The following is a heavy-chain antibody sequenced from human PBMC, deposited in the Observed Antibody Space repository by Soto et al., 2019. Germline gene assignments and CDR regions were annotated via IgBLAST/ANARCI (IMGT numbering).Heavy chain of an antibody. CDR1: GYIFTGYH. V-gene: IGHV1-2*02. Sequence: SSVKVSCKASGYIFTGYHIHWVRQAPGRGLEWMGWINPNSGDTEYAQNFQGRVTMTRDTSFNLVYMEMSGLMSDDTAVYYCARYARGTRGSDEMHTWGQGTTVTVS. CDR2: INPNSGDT. J-gene: IGHJ6*02. CDR3: ARYARGTRGSDEMHT. D-gene: IGHD1-1*01.